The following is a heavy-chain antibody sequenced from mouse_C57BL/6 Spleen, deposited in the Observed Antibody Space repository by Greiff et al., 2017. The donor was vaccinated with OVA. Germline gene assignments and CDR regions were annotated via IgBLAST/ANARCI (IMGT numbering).Heavy chain of an antibody. Sequence: QVQLQQPGAELVKPGASVKLSCKASGYTFTSYWMQWVKQRPGQGLEWIGEIDPSDSYTTYNQKFKGKATLTVDTSSSTAYMQLSSLTSEDSAVYYCARSAVYYYGSSPYYCDYWGQGTTLTVSS. CDR2: IDPSDSYT. CDR1: GYTFTSYW. V-gene: IGHV1-50*01. CDR3: ARSAVYYYGSSPYYCDY. D-gene: IGHD1-1*01. J-gene: IGHJ2*01.